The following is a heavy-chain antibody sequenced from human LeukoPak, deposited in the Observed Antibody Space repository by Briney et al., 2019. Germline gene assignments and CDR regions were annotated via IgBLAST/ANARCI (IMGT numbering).Heavy chain of an antibody. J-gene: IGHJ6*02. D-gene: IGHD1-26*01. CDR2: IKQDGSEK. CDR1: RFDFRIYW. Sequence: GGSLRLSCAAFRFDFRIYWMTWVRQAPGKGLEWVAHIKQDGSEKYYVDSVRGRFTISRDNAKNSLHLQMNSLRAEDTAVYYCARAPLVGSTDSYFYGMDVWGQGTTVTVSS. V-gene: IGHV3-7*01. CDR3: ARAPLVGSTDSYFYGMDV.